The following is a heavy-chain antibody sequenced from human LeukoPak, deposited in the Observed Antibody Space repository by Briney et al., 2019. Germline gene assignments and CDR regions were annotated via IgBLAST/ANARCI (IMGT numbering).Heavy chain of an antibody. CDR1: GGSISSYY. J-gene: IGHJ6*03. D-gene: IGHD2-2*01. Sequence: SETLSLTCTVSGGSISSYYWSWIRQPPGKGLEWIGYIYYSGSTNYNPSLKSRVTISVDTSENQFSLKLSSVTAADTAVYYCARHKGYCSSTSCYPSYYYYYYMDVWGKGTTVTVSS. CDR2: IYYSGST. V-gene: IGHV4-59*08. CDR3: ARHKGYCSSTSCYPSYYYYYYMDV.